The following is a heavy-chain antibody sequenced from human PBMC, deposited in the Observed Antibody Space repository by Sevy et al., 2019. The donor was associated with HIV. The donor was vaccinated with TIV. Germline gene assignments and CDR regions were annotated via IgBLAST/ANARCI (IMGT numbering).Heavy chain of an antibody. Sequence: SETLSLTCTVSGGSISSYYWSWIRQPPGKGLEWIGYIYYSGRSNYNPPLKSRVTISVDTSKNQFSLQLSSVTAADTAVYYCARQRIAAAGTIYYYYMDVWGKGTTVTVSS. CDR3: ARQRIAAAGTIYYYYMDV. D-gene: IGHD6-13*01. CDR1: GGSISSYY. V-gene: IGHV4-59*08. CDR2: IYYSGRS. J-gene: IGHJ6*03.